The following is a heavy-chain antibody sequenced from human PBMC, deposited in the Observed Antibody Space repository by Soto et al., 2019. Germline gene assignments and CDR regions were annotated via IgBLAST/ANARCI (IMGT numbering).Heavy chain of an antibody. CDR3: ARVATTVTLGDYYYGMDV. V-gene: IGHV3-48*02. CDR1: GFTFSSYS. D-gene: IGHD4-17*01. CDR2: ISSSSSTI. J-gene: IGHJ6*02. Sequence: GGSLRLSCAASGFTFSSYSMNWVRQAPGKGLEWVSYISSSSSTIYYADSVKGRFTISRDNAKNSLYLQMNSLRDEDTAVYYCARVATTVTLGDYYYGMDVWGQGTTVSVS.